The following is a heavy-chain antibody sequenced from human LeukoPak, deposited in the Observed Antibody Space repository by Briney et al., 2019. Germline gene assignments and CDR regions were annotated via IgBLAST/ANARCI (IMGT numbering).Heavy chain of an antibody. V-gene: IGHV3-7*01. D-gene: IGHD3-22*01. Sequence: GGSLRLSCAASGFTFSSYWMSWVRQAPGEGLEWVANIKQDGSEKYYVDSVKGRFTISRDNAKNSLYLQMNSLRAEDTAVYYCARELASMIVVVTASFDYWGQGTLVTVSS. J-gene: IGHJ4*02. CDR1: GFTFSSYW. CDR3: ARELASMIVVVTASFDY. CDR2: IKQDGSEK.